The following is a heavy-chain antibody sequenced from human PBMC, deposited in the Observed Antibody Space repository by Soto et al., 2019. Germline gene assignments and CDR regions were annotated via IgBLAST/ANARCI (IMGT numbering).Heavy chain of an antibody. CDR1: GFMFSASG. V-gene: IGHV3-73*01. CDR3: TRRAEGGMDV. Sequence: EVQLVESGGGLVQPGESLKVSCAASGFMFSASGIHWVRQAPGQGLEWVGRIRSKGNSYATAYSDSVRGRFTISREDSKNTAYLQMNSLKIEDTAVYYCTRRAEGGMDVWGQGTTVTVPS. J-gene: IGHJ6*02. CDR2: IRSKGNSYAT.